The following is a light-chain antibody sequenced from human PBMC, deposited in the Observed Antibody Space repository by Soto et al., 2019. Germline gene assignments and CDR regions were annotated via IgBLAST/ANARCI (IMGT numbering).Light chain of an antibody. CDR2: EVT. Sequence: QSALTQPPSAXXXPGRSVTISCTGTSSDVGGYDYVSWFQQHPGKAPKLIIYEVTKRPSGVPDRFSASKSGNTASLTVSGLQAEDEADYYCSSFVAGNNYWVFGGGTKVTVL. CDR1: SSDVGGYDY. CDR3: SSFVAGNNYWV. V-gene: IGLV2-8*01. J-gene: IGLJ3*02.